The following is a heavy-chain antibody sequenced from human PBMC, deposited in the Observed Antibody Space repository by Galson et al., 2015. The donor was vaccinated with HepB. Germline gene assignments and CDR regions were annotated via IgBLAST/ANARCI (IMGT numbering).Heavy chain of an antibody. CDR2: ISASGSTI. V-gene: IGHV3-48*03. D-gene: IGHD6-13*01. Sequence: SLRLSCAASGFSFSSYEMNWVRQAPGKGLEWVSYISASGSTICYADSVKGRFTISRDSAKNSLYLQMNSLRAEDTAVYYCARGLIAAAGRAGAFDIWGQGTMVTVSS. CDR3: ARGLIAAAGRAGAFDI. J-gene: IGHJ3*02. CDR1: GFSFSSYE.